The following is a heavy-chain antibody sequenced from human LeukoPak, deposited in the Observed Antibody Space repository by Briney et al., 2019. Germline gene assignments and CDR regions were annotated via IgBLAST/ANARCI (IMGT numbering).Heavy chain of an antibody. CDR3: ARRRLRYHPGFDP. CDR1: GGSFTAFF. Sequence: SETLSLTCAVYGGSFTAFFWSWIRQSPEKGLEWIGEISHNGSTSYSPSFKSRVTISVDASINRFSLHMKSVTATDTAVYYCARRRLRYHPGFDPWGQGTQVIVSS. V-gene: IGHV4-34*01. J-gene: IGHJ5*02. D-gene: IGHD3-9*01. CDR2: ISHNGST.